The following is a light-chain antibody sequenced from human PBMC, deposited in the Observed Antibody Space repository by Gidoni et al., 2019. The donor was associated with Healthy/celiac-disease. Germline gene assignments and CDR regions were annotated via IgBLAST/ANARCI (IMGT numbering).Light chain of an antibody. CDR2: AAS. V-gene: IGKV1-8*01. J-gene: IGKJ4*01. Sequence: LRLTRSPSSFPASTGDRVTIPCRASQGISSYLAWYQQKPGKAPKLLIYAASSLQSGDPSRYSGGESGTDFTLTISCLQSEDFATYYCQQYYSYALTFGGGTKVEIK. CDR1: QGISSY. CDR3: QQYYSYALT.